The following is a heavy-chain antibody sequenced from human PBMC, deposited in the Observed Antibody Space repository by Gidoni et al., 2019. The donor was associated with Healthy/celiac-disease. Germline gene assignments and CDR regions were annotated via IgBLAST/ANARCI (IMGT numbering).Heavy chain of an antibody. Sequence: EVQLVESGGGLLQPGRSLRLSCAASGFPFVDYAMHWVRQAPGKGLEWVSGISWNSVSIGYADSVKGRFTSSRDNAKNSLYLQMNSLRAEDTALYYCAKDMGTGFGDFADAFDIWGQGTMVTVSS. CDR1: GFPFVDYA. V-gene: IGHV3-9*01. J-gene: IGHJ3*02. D-gene: IGHD3-10*01. CDR3: AKDMGTGFGDFADAFDI. CDR2: ISWNSVSI.